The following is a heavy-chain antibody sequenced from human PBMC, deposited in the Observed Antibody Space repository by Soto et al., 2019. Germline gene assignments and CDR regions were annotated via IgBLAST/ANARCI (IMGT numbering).Heavy chain of an antibody. Sequence: SETLSLTCAVYGESFSGYYGSWIRQPPGKGLEWIGESSHRGSTNYSPSLESRVTISVDTSKNQFFLRLTSVTAADTAVYYCARHAEPHFDYWSLGTLVTVSS. CDR1: GESFSGYY. J-gene: IGHJ4*02. CDR3: ARHAEPHFDY. CDR2: SSHRGST. V-gene: IGHV4-34*01.